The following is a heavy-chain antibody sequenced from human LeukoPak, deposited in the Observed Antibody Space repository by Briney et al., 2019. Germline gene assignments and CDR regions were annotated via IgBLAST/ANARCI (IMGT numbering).Heavy chain of an antibody. CDR1: GFMYSDYY. D-gene: IGHD2-8*01. CDR2: ISSSSGYT. Sequence: PGGSLRLSCAASGFMYSDYYMTRIRQAPGKGLEWVSYISSSSGYTNYADSVKGRFTISRDNAKNSLYLQMNSLRAEDTAVYYCARVDEGRNGVTVGYWGQGTLVTVSS. V-gene: IGHV3-11*06. CDR3: ARVDEGRNGVTVGY. J-gene: IGHJ4*02.